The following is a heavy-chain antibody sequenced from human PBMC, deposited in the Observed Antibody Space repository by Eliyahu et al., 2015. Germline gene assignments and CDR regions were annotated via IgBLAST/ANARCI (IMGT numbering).Heavy chain of an antibody. Sequence: QVQLQESGPGLVKPSGTLSLTCAVSDGSITSANWWTWVRQSPGKGLEWVGWRYHSRTGHPILSLKSRLTMSVDKSKNQFSLNLNSVTAADTAVYYCARVLGGCSRSSCYFDPWGQGTLVIVSS. CDR3: ARVLGGCSRSSCYFDP. J-gene: IGHJ5*02. CDR2: RYHSRTG. D-gene: IGHD2-2*01. CDR1: DGSITSANW. V-gene: IGHV4-4*02.